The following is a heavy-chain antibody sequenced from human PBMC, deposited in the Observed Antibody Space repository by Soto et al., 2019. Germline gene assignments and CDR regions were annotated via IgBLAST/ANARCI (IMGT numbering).Heavy chain of an antibody. CDR2: IYYSGST. J-gene: IGHJ5*02. CDR3: ARNWNDVGWFDP. CDR1: GGSVSSGSYY. V-gene: IGHV4-61*01. D-gene: IGHD1-1*01. Sequence: SETLSLTCTVSGGSVSSGSYYWSWIRQPPGKGLEWIGYIYYSGSTNYNPSLKSRVTISLDASKNQFSLNLRSVTAADTAVYFCARNWNDVGWFDPSGQGTLVTVSS.